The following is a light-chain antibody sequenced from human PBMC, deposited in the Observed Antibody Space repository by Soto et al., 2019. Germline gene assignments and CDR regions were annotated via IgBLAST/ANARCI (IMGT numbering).Light chain of an antibody. CDR3: QRSFRTPLT. CDR2: AES. Sequence: DLQMTQSPSSLSASVGDRVTITCRASQSISSYLNWYQQKPGKAPKLLIYAESSLQSGVPSRFSGRGSGTDFTLTISSLQPEDFATYYCQRSFRTPLTFGGGTKVEIK. V-gene: IGKV1-39*01. J-gene: IGKJ4*01. CDR1: QSISSY.